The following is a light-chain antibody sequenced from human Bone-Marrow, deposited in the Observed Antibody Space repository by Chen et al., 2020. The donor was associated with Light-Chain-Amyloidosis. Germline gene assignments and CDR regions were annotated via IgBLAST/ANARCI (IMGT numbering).Light chain of an antibody. CDR1: ALAKQY. CDR2: KDS. J-gene: IGLJ2*01. CDR3: QSADSSGTYRV. V-gene: IGLV3-25*03. Sequence: SYELTQPPSVSVSPGQTARIICSGDALAKQYAYWYQQKPGQAPVLVIYKDSERPSGIPERFSGSSSGTTVTLTISGVQAEDEADYYCQSADSSGTYRVFGGGTKLTVL.